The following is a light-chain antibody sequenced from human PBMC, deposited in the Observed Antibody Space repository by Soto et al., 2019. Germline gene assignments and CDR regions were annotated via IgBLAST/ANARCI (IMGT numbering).Light chain of an antibody. CDR2: DVS. CDR1: NSNIGFYNF. CDR3: CSLTTSHTYV. Sequence: QSALTQPRSVSGSPGQSVTISCTGTNSNIGFYNFVSWYQQHPDKAPHLVIYDVSKRPSGVADRFSGSKSGNTASLTISGLQADDEADYYCCSLTTSHTYVFGSGTKLTVL. J-gene: IGLJ1*01. V-gene: IGLV2-11*01.